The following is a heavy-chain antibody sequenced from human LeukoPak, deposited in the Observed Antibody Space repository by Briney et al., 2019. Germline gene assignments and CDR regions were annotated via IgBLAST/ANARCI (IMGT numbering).Heavy chain of an antibody. D-gene: IGHD2-8*02. CDR1: GFTFSTFA. V-gene: IGHV3-23*01. Sequence: GGSLRLSCAASGFTFSTFAMIWVRQPPGKGLEWVSSIFPSGGEIHYADSVRGRFTISRDNSKSTLSLQMNILRAEDTAIYYCATYRQVLLPFESWGQGTLVTVSS. J-gene: IGHJ4*02. CDR2: IFPSGGEI. CDR3: ATYRQVLLPFES.